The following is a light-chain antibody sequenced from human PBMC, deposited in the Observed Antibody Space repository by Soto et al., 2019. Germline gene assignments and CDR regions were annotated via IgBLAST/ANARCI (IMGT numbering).Light chain of an antibody. J-gene: IGKJ2*01. CDR1: QSVSSS. Sequence: EIVMTQSPATLSVSPGERATLSCRASQSVSSSLSWYQQKPGQAPRLLINGASTRTTGIPARFSGSGSGTEFTLTSSSLQSEDVAVYYCQHYNDWPSTFGQGTNLEIK. V-gene: IGKV3-15*01. CDR3: QHYNDWPST. CDR2: GAS.